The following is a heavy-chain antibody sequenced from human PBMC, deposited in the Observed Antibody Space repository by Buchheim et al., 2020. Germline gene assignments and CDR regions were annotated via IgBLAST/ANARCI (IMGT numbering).Heavy chain of an antibody. CDR2: INPKSGDT. D-gene: IGHD3-22*01. Sequence: QVQLVQSGAEVKKPGASVKVSCKASGYIFIGHYMHWLRQAPGQGLEWMGWINPKSGDTNYAQKFQGRVTMTRDTSINTAYMELSRLSSDDTAVYYCASPVGDSSGHYYYYFGMDVWGQGTT. CDR1: GYIFIGHY. CDR3: ASPVGDSSGHYYYYFGMDV. V-gene: IGHV1-2*02. J-gene: IGHJ6*02.